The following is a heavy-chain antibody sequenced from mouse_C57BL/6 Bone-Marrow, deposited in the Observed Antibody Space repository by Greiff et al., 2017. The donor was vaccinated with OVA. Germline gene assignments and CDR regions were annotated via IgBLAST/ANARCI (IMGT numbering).Heavy chain of an antibody. CDR1: GFTFSDYY. CDR3: ARQDKGAY. CDR2: ISNGGGST. Sequence: EVKLVESGGGLVQPGGSLKLSCAASGFTFSDYYMYWVRQTPEKRLEWVAYISNGGGSTYYPDTVKGRFTISRDNAKNTLYLQMSRLKSEDTAMYYCARQDKGAYWGQGALVTVSA. V-gene: IGHV5-12*01. J-gene: IGHJ3*01.